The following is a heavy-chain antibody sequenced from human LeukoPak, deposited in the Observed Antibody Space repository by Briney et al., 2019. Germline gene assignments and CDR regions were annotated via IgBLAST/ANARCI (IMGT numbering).Heavy chain of an antibody. Sequence: GGSLRLSCAASGFTFSTYWMTWVRQAPGKGLEWVANLKQDGSEKYYVDSVKGRFTISRDNAKNSVFLQMSSLRAEDAAVYYCAGVGMETGPRQHFDYWGQGALVTVSS. CDR3: AGVGMETGPRQHFDY. CDR1: GFTFSTYW. D-gene: IGHD1-1*01. J-gene: IGHJ4*02. V-gene: IGHV3-7*01. CDR2: LKQDGSEK.